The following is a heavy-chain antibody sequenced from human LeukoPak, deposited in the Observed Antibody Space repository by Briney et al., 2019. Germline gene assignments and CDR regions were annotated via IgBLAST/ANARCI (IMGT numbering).Heavy chain of an antibody. J-gene: IGHJ6*03. D-gene: IGHD4-17*01. CDR1: GFTFGDYA. Sequence: GGSLRLSCTASGFTFGDYAMSWVRQAPGKGLEWVGFIRSKAYGGTTEYAASVKGRFTISRDDSKSIAYLQMNSLKTEDTAVYYCTREKDGDYLEGIYYYMDVWGKGTTVTISS. CDR3: TREKDGDYLEGIYYYMDV. CDR2: IRSKAYGGTT. V-gene: IGHV3-49*04.